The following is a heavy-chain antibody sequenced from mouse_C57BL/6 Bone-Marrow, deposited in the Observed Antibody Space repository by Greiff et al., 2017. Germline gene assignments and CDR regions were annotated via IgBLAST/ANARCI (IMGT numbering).Heavy chain of an antibody. Sequence: QVQLQQSGPGLVQPSQSLSITCTVSGFSLTSYGVHWVRQSPGKGLEWLGVIWRGGSTDYNAAFMSRLSITTDNSKSQVFFKMNSLQADDTAIYYCAKNGGITTPVAGFAYWGQGTLVTVSA. CDR2: IWRGGST. D-gene: IGHD1-1*01. CDR1: GFSLTSYG. V-gene: IGHV2-5*01. J-gene: IGHJ3*01. CDR3: AKNGGITTPVAGFAY.